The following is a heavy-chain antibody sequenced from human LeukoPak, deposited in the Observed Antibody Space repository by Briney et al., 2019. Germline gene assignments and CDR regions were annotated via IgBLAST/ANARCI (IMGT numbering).Heavy chain of an antibody. CDR3: ARDGGFGFLAAFDI. CDR2: ISGSGSVS. J-gene: IGHJ3*02. D-gene: IGHD3-10*01. V-gene: IGHV3-48*02. Sequence: GGSLRLSCAASGFTFSSYSMNWARQAPGKGLEWISYISGSGSVSYYEDSVKGRFTISRDNAKNSLYLRMNSLRDEDTALYYCARDGGFGFLAAFDIWGQGTMVTVSS. CDR1: GFTFSSYS.